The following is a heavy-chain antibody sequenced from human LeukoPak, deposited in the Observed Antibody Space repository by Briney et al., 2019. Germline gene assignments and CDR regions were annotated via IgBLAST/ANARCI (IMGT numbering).Heavy chain of an antibody. CDR3: AKAPLQLAFDY. D-gene: IGHD6-13*01. Sequence: GGSLRLSCAASGFTFSNYAMSWVRQAPGKGPEWISGISGSGHDTFYADSVKGRFSISRDNSKNTLYLQMNNLRAEDTAVYYCAKAPLQLAFDYWGQGTLVTVSS. J-gene: IGHJ4*02. V-gene: IGHV3-23*01. CDR1: GFTFSNYA. CDR2: ISGSGHDT.